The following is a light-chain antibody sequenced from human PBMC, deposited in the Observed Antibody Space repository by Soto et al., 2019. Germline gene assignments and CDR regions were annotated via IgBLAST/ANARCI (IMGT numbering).Light chain of an antibody. Sequence: EIVLTQSPGTLSLSPGERATLSCRASQSVSSSYLAWYQQKPGQAPRLLIYGASSRATGIPDRFSGSGSGTDFTLTISRLEPEDSAVYYCQQYNKWPLTFGQGTKVDIK. CDR3: QQYNKWPLT. V-gene: IGKV3-20*01. J-gene: IGKJ1*01. CDR2: GAS. CDR1: QSVSSSY.